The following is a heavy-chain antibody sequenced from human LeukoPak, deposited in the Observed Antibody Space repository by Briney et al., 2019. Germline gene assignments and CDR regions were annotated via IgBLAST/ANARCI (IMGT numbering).Heavy chain of an antibody. CDR2: IGGSGGST. D-gene: IGHD2-2*01. CDR3: AKDLDCSSTSCYPDY. Sequence: PGGSLRLSCAASGFTFSTHAMSWVRQAPGKGLEWVSAIGGSGGSTYYADSVKGRFTVSRDNPKNTLYLQMNSLRAEDTALYYCAKDLDCSSTSCYPDYWGQGTLVTVSS. V-gene: IGHV3-23*01. CDR1: GFTFSTHA. J-gene: IGHJ4*02.